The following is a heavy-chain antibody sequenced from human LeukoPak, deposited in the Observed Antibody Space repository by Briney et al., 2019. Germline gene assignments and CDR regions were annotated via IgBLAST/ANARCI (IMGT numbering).Heavy chain of an antibody. J-gene: IGHJ4*02. CDR2: ISGSGGST. V-gene: IGHV3-23*01. D-gene: IGHD4-23*01. CDR3: AKGTTTLVVTKIDY. CDR1: GFTFSTYA. Sequence: PGGSPRLSCAASGFTFSTYAMSWVRQAPGKGLEWVSVISGSGGSTYYADSVKGRFTISRDNSKNTLYLQMNSLRAEDTAVYYCAKGTTTLVVTKIDYWGQGTLVTVSS.